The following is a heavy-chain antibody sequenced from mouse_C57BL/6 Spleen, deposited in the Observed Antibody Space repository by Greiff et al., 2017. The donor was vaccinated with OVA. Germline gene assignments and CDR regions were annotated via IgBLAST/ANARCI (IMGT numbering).Heavy chain of an antibody. D-gene: IGHD1-2*01. CDR2: IYPGSGNT. V-gene: IGHV1-76*01. CDR3: ARDDTTAYYFDY. J-gene: IGHJ2*01. CDR1: GYTFTDYY. Sequence: VQLQQSGAELVRPGASVKLSCKASGYTFTDYYINWVKQRPGQGIEWIARIYPGSGNTYYNEKFKGKATLTAEKSSSTAYMQLSSLTSEDSAVYFCARDDTTAYYFDYWGQGTTLTVSS.